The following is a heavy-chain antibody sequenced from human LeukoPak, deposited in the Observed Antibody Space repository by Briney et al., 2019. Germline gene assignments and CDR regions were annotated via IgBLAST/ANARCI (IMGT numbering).Heavy chain of an antibody. CDR1: GYTLTELS. D-gene: IGHD5-24*01. V-gene: IGHV1-24*01. CDR3: ATNMLWLQYYFDY. CDR2: FDPEDGET. Sequence: ASVKVSCKVSGYTLTELSMHWVRQAPGKGLEWMGGFDPEDGETIYAQKFQGRVTMTEDTSTDTAYTELSSLRSEDTAVYYCATNMLWLQYYFDYWGQGTLVTVSS. J-gene: IGHJ4*02.